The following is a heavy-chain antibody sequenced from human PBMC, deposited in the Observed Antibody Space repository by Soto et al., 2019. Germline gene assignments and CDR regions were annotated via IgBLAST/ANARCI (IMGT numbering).Heavy chain of an antibody. J-gene: IGHJ4*02. Sequence: LRLSCAASGFYITNYWMTWVRQAPGKGPEWVANIKEDGSLKFYVDSVRGRFTISRDNAKNSVYLGMSRLRAEDTAVYYCVRDSYTAHWHTAGEDYWGQGTLVTVSS. CDR3: VRDSYTAHWHTAGEDY. D-gene: IGHD2-2*02. CDR2: IKEDGSLK. V-gene: IGHV3-7*01. CDR1: GFYITNYW.